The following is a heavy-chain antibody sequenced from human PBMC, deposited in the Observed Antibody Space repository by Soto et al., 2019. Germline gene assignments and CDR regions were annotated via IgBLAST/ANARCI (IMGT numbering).Heavy chain of an antibody. CDR2: ISGSGDNT. CDR1: GFTFSSYA. Sequence: EVQLLESGGGLVQPGGSLRLSCAASGFTFSSYAMTWVRQAPGKGLEWVSAISGSGDNTYYADSVKGRFTISRDSSKNTLSLQMDSLRVEGTAVYYCANGLYGGYDGVPHYWGQGTLVTVSS. CDR3: ANGLYGGYDGVPHY. D-gene: IGHD5-12*01. J-gene: IGHJ4*02. V-gene: IGHV3-23*01.